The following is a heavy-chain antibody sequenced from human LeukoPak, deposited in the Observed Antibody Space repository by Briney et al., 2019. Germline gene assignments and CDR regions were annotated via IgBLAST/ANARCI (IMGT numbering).Heavy chain of an antibody. CDR2: ILYNGSNK. Sequence: GGSLRLSCAASGFTFSSSGMHWVRQAPGKGLEWVAVILYNGSNKYYAGSVKGRFTISRDNSKNTLYLQMNSLRVEDTAVYYCARAGGYCSGGSCYRGYSWFDPWGQGTLVTASS. CDR3: ARAGGYCSGGSCYRGYSWFDP. J-gene: IGHJ5*02. V-gene: IGHV3-33*01. D-gene: IGHD2-15*01. CDR1: GFTFSSSG.